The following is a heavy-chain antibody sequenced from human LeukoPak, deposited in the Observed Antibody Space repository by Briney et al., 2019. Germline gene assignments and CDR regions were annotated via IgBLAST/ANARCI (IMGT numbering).Heavy chain of an antibody. CDR2: IYYSGST. D-gene: IGHD3-22*01. CDR3: ARQRYYYDSSGYHYYFDY. CDR1: GGSISSYY. V-gene: IGHV4-59*08. J-gene: IGHJ4*02. Sequence: PSETLSLTCTVSGGSISSYYWSWIRQPPGKGLEWIGYIYYSGSTNYNPSLKSRVTISVDTSKNRFSLMLSSVTAADTAVYYCARQRYYYDSSGYHYYFDYWGQGTLVTVSS.